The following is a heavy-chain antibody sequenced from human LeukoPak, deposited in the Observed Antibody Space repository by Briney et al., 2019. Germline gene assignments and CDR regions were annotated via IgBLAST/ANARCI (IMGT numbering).Heavy chain of an antibody. D-gene: IGHD3-10*01. CDR2: INPNSGGT. CDR3: ARGRLRAMVPHWFDP. CDR1: GYTFTGYY. Sequence: GASVKVSCKASGYTFTGYYMHWVRQAPGQGLEWMGWINPNSGGTNYAQKFQGRVTMTRDTSISTAYMELSRLRSDDTAVYYCARGRLRAMVPHWFDPWGQGTLVTVSS. V-gene: IGHV1-2*02. J-gene: IGHJ5*02.